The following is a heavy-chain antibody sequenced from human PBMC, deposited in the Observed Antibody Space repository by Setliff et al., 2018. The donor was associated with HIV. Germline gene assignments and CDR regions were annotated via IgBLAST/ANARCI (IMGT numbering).Heavy chain of an antibody. CDR1: GLTFSSYA. CDR3: AKDLVYYDSSGDLDY. CDR2: ISGSGGSP. J-gene: IGHJ4*02. Sequence: GGSLRLSCAASGLTFSSYAMGWVRQAPGKGLEWVSSISGSGGSPYYADSVKGRFTISRDNSKNTLYLQMNSLRAEDTAVYYCAKDLVYYDSSGDLDYWGQGTLVTVSS. V-gene: IGHV3-23*01. D-gene: IGHD3-22*01.